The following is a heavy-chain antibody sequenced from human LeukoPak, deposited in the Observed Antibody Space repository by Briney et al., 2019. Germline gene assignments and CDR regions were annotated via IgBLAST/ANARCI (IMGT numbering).Heavy chain of an antibody. CDR2: ISGSGGST. CDR3: ARQRVIVTAGTWIDP. J-gene: IGHJ5*02. CDR1: GFTFSSYA. D-gene: IGHD2-21*02. Sequence: GGSLRLSYAASGFTFSSYAMSWVRQAPGKGLEWVSAISGSGGSTYYAHSVKGRFIISRENAKNTMFLHMNSLRVDDTAIYYCARQRVIVTAGTWIDPWGQGTLVTVSS. V-gene: IGHV3-23*01.